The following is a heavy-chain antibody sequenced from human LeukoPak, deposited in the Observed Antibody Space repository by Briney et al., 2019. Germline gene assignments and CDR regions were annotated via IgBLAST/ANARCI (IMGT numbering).Heavy chain of an antibody. J-gene: IGHJ6*03. Sequence: GGSLRLSCAASGFTFSNAWMSWVRQAPGKGLEWVGRIKSKTVSRTKDNAEHVKGGFTISRDDSKNTLNLQLNSLKTEETAVYSCTTVFEQQLVRRYYYYYMDVWGKGTTVTVSS. CDR3: TTVFEQQLVRRYYYYYMDV. CDR2: IKSKTVSRTK. V-gene: IGHV3-15*01. D-gene: IGHD6-13*01. CDR1: GFTFSNAW.